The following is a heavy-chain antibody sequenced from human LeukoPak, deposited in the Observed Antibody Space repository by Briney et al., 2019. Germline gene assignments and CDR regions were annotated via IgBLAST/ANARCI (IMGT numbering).Heavy chain of an antibody. V-gene: IGHV1-2*02. CDR2: ITPSGGT. J-gene: IGHJ6*02. CDR3: ARSPDIVATVYGMDV. CDR1: GYTFTSYA. Sequence: ASVKVSCKASGYTFTSYAMHWVRQAPGQGLEWMGWITPSGGTNYPQKFQGRVAITRDTSITTAYMDLSRLTSDDTAVYYCARSPDIVATVYGMDVWGQGTTVTVSS. D-gene: IGHD5-12*01.